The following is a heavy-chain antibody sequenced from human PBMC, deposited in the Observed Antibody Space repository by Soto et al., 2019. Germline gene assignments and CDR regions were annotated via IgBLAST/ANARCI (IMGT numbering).Heavy chain of an antibody. CDR3: ARDRQSEIVAMLASNGMDV. Sequence: QVQLQESGPGLVKPSQTLSLTCTVSGGSINSDDSYWSWLRQPPGRGLEWIGYIYDSETTYYNPSLKSRVTISVATSKDHFSLKPNSVTAADTAVSYCARDRQSEIVAMLASNGMDVWGQGTTVIVSS. CDR1: GGSINSDDSY. J-gene: IGHJ6*02. V-gene: IGHV4-30-4*01. CDR2: IYDSETT. D-gene: IGHD5-12*01.